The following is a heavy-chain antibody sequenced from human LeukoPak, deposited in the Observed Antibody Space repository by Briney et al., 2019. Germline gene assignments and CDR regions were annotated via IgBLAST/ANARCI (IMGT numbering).Heavy chain of an antibody. CDR3: ARGSSWYHDY. Sequence: ASVKVSCKASGGTLSSYGISWVRQASGQGLEWMGGIIPIFGKTSYAQKFQGRVTITADKSTSTAYMELSSLRSEDTAVYYCARGSSWYHDYWGQGTLVTVSS. V-gene: IGHV1-69*06. D-gene: IGHD6-13*01. CDR1: GGTLSSYG. CDR2: IIPIFGKT. J-gene: IGHJ4*02.